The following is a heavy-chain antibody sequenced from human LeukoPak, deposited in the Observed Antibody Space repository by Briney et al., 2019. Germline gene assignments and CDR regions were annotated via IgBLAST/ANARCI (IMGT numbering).Heavy chain of an antibody. CDR3: ARAASSYVAAAASAP. J-gene: IGHJ5*02. D-gene: IGHD6-13*01. V-gene: IGHV1-18*01. Sequence: APVKVSCTASGYTFTSYGISWVRQAPGQGLEWMGWISAYNGNTNYAQKLQGRVTMTTDTSTSTAYMELRSLRSDDTAVYYCARAASSYVAAAASAPWGQGTLVTVSS. CDR2: ISAYNGNT. CDR1: GYTFTSYG.